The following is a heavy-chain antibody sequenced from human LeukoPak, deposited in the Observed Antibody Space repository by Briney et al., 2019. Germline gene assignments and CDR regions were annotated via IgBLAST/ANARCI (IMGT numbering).Heavy chain of an antibody. CDR3: ARGTSRGSRYGFDS. CDR2: ISDTSTLI. D-gene: IGHD6-19*01. CDR1: GFTFSTYT. J-gene: IGHJ5*01. Sequence: GGSLRLSSVVSGFTFSTYTMNWVRQAPGEGLEWVSYISDTSTLIYYAASVKGRFTISRDNAKNSLYLQMNSLRAEDTAMYYCARGTSRGSRYGFDSWGQGILVTVTS. V-gene: IGHV3-48*01.